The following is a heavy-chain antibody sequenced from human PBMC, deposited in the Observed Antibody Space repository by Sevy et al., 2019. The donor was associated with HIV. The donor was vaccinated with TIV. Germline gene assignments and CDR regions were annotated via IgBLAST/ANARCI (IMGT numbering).Heavy chain of an antibody. Sequence: GGSLRLSCAASGFTFSGNWMSRVRQAPRKGLEWVADIKEDGSEKYYVDSVKGRFTISRDNAKKSLYLQMNNLRAEDTAVYYCARDAGYCSSTSCYRGDYFDYWGQGTLVTVSS. D-gene: IGHD2-2*02. CDR3: ARDAGYCSSTSCYRGDYFDY. V-gene: IGHV3-7*01. CDR1: GFTFSGNW. J-gene: IGHJ4*02. CDR2: IKEDGSEK.